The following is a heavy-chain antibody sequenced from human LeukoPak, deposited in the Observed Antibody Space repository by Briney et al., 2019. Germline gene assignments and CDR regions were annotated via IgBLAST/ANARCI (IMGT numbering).Heavy chain of an antibody. CDR3: ARDPDYYDSSGSGGSYGMDV. D-gene: IGHD3-22*01. Sequence: PSQTLSLTCTVSGGSISSGSYYWSWIRQPAGKGLEWFGRIYTSGSTNYNPSLKSRVTISVDTSKNQFSLKLSSVTAADTAVYYCARDPDYYDSSGSGGSYGMDVWGQGTTVTVSS. V-gene: IGHV4-61*02. J-gene: IGHJ6*02. CDR1: GGSISSGSYY. CDR2: IYTSGST.